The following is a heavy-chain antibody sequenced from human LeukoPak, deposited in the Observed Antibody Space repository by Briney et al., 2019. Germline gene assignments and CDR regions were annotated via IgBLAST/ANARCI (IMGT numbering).Heavy chain of an antibody. Sequence: SETLSLTCAVYGGSFSGYYWSWIRQPPGKGLEWIGEINHSGSTNYNPSLKSRVTISVDTSKNQFSLKLSSVTAADTAVYYCARESYCSSTSCLDYWGQGTLVTVSS. D-gene: IGHD2-2*01. CDR3: ARESYCSSTSCLDY. CDR1: GGSFSGYY. CDR2: INHSGST. V-gene: IGHV4-34*01. J-gene: IGHJ4*02.